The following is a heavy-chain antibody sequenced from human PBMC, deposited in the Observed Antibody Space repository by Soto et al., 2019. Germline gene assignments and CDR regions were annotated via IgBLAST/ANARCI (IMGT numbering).Heavy chain of an antibody. Sequence: GGSLRLSCAASGFAFSNSWMHWVRQVSGKGLGWVSRINADGTSTSYADSVKGRFTISRDNAKNTLYLHVNSLRAEDTAVCYCVKVLARGVGVPRFYFDSWGQGALVTVSS. V-gene: IGHV3-74*01. D-gene: IGHD2-2*01. CDR1: GFAFSNSW. J-gene: IGHJ4*02. CDR2: INADGTST. CDR3: VKVLARGVGVPRFYFDS.